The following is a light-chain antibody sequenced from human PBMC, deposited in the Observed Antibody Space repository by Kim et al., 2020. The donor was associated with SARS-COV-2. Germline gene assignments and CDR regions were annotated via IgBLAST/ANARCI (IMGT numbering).Light chain of an antibody. CDR3: QQYNAYPHT. CDR2: DAS. V-gene: IGKV1-5*01. J-gene: IGKJ2*01. CDR1: QSVYNW. Sequence: VSVRDRVTITCRASQSVYNWMAWYQHKPGKAPNLLIYDASTLESGIPTRFSGSGYGTEFILTINSLHPDDFATYYCQQYNAYPHTFGQGTKVDIK.